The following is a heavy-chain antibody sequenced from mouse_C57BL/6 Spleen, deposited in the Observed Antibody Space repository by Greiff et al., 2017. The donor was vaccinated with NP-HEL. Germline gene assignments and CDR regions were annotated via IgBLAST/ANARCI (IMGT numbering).Heavy chain of an antibody. J-gene: IGHJ4*01. V-gene: IGHV1-50*01. CDR3: ARSYYYGSSYDYAMDY. CDR2: IDPSDSYT. CDR1: GYTFTSYW. D-gene: IGHD1-1*01. Sequence: VQLQQSGAELVKPGASVKLSCKASGYTFTSYWMQWVKQRPGQGLEWIGEIDPSDSYTNYNQKFKGKATLTVDTSSSTAYMQLSSLTSEDSAVYYCARSYYYGSSYDYAMDYWGQGTSVTVSS.